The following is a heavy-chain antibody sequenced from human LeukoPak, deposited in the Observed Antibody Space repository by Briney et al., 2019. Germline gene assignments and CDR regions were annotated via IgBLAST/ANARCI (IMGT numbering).Heavy chain of an antibody. V-gene: IGHV1-8*01. CDR1: GYTFTSYD. J-gene: IGHJ4*02. D-gene: IGHD3-16*01. CDR2: MNTNSGNT. Sequence: GSVNVSCKASGYTFTSYDINWVRQATGQGLEWMGWMNTNSGNTGYAQTLQGRVTMTRNTSISTAYMELSSLRSEDTAVYYCARAAFGGNVDYWGQGTLVTVSS. CDR3: ARAAFGGNVDY.